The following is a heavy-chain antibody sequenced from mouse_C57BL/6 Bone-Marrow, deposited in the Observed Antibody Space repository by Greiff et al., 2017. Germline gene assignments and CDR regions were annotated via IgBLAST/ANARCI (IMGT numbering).Heavy chain of an antibody. CDR1: GYTFTSYW. Sequence: QVQLQQPGAELVRPGSSVKLSCKASGYTFTSYWMHWVKQRPIQGLEWIGNIDPSDSETHYNQKFKDKATLTVDKSSSTAYMQLSSLTSEDSAVYYCARGGGNYHFDYWGQGTTLTVSS. J-gene: IGHJ2*01. CDR2: IDPSDSET. D-gene: IGHD2-1*01. V-gene: IGHV1-52*01. CDR3: ARGGGNYHFDY.